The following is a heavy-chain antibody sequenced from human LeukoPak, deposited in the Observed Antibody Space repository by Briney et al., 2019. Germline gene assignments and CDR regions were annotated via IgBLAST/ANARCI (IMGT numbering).Heavy chain of an antibody. CDR3: AKFGYCTNGVCFDY. Sequence: GRSLRLSCAASGFTFSSYGMHWVRQAPGKGLEWVAVISYDGSNKYYADSVKGRFTISRDNSKNTLYLQMNSLRAEDTAVYYCAKFGYCTNGVCFDYWGQGTLVTVSS. V-gene: IGHV3-30*18. D-gene: IGHD2-8*01. CDR1: GFTFSSYG. J-gene: IGHJ4*02. CDR2: ISYDGSNK.